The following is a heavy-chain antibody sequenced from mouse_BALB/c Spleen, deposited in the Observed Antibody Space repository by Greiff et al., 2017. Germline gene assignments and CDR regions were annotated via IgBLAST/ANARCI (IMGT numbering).Heavy chain of an antibody. CDR1: GFTFSSYA. Sequence: EVMLVESGGGLVKPGGSLKLSCAASGFTFSSYAMSWVRQSPEKRLEWVAEISSGGSYTYYPDTVTGRFTISRDNAKNTLYLEMSSLRSEDTAMYYCARLTGTFDYWGQGTTLTVSS. CDR3: ARLTGTFDY. V-gene: IGHV5-9-4*01. J-gene: IGHJ2*01. CDR2: ISSGGSYT. D-gene: IGHD4-1*01.